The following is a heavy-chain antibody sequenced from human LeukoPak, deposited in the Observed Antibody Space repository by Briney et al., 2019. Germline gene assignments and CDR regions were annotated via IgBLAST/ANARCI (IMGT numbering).Heavy chain of an antibody. V-gene: IGHV4-4*07. D-gene: IGHD2-15*01. CDR3: ARGRGYCSGDNCYIWFDP. CDR2: IYTSGST. Sequence: SVTLSLTCTVSGGSISGYYWSWIRQPAGKGLEWIGRIYTSGSTNYNPSLKSRVTMSVDTSKNQLSLKLTSVTAADTAVYYCARGRGYCSGDNCYIWFDPWGQGTLVTVSS. J-gene: IGHJ5*02. CDR1: GGSISGYY.